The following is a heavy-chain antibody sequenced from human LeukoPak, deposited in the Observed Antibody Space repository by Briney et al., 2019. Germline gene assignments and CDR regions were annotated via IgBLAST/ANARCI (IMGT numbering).Heavy chain of an antibody. CDR1: GYDFANSW. CDR2: TYPRDSDT. Sequence: GESLKISCTASGYDFANSWIGWVRQMPGKGLEWMGITYPRDSDTIYSPSFQGQVTISADKSIRTAYLQWSSLTASDTAMYYCARGERAMATRKAGFDYWGQGTLVTVSS. J-gene: IGHJ4*02. CDR3: ARGERAMATRKAGFDY. V-gene: IGHV5-51*01. D-gene: IGHD5-24*01.